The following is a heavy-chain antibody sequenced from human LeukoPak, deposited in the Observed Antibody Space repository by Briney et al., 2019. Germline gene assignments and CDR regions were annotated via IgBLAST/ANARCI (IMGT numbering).Heavy chain of an antibody. J-gene: IGHJ4*02. CDR3: TTYNRGHY. Sequence: PGGSLKLSCAASGFIFSGCDMHWVRQASGKGLEWVGRITTKTNSYATAPAASLRGRFTISRDDSTNTAYLQMNSLRTEDTAVYYCTTYNRGHYWGQGTLVTVSS. V-gene: IGHV3-73*01. D-gene: IGHD1-1*01. CDR2: ITTKTNSYAT. CDR1: GFIFSGCD.